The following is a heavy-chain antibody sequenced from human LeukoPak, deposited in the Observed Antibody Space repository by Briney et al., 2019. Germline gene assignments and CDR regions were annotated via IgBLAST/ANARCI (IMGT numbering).Heavy chain of an antibody. CDR1: GGSISGSY. J-gene: IGHJ4*02. CDR3: ARGYHDFSGYWLSYFDY. D-gene: IGHD3-22*01. V-gene: IGHV4-59*01. CDR2: MYNSGST. Sequence: SETLSLTCTVSGGSISGSYWSWIRQPPGKGLEWIAYMYNSGSTNYNPSLKSRVTISIDTSKNQFSLKLSSLTAADTAVYYCARGYHDFSGYWLSYFDYWGQGTLVTVSS.